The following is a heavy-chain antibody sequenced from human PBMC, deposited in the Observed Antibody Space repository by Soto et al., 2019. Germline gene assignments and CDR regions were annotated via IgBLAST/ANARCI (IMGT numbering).Heavy chain of an antibody. V-gene: IGHV5-10-1*01. CDR2: IDPSDSYT. D-gene: IGHD2-2*01. CDR1: GYSFTSYW. Sequence: EVQLVQSGAEVKKPGESLRISCKGSGYSFTSYWISWVRQMPGKGLEWMGRIDPSDSYTNYSPSFQGHVTISADKSISTTFLQWSSLKASDTAMYDCARHRPTTSRNRWFDHWGQGTLVTVSS. CDR3: ARHRPTTSRNRWFDH. J-gene: IGHJ5*02.